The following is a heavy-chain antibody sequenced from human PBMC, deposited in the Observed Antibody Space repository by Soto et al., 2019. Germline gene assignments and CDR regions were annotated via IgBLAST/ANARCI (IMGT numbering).Heavy chain of an antibody. J-gene: IGHJ3*02. V-gene: IGHV3-23*01. CDR1: GFTFSSFA. CDR3: PQALRGVGDVPNGLGASEI. Sequence: EVQLLESGGGLVQPGGSLRLSCAASGFTFSSFAMSWVRQAPGKGLEWVSTISGSGDNTHYADSVKGRFTISRDNSKNTQYLRISSLRVEDTLKYYCPQALRGVGDVPNGLGASEIWGHARVVSV. CDR2: ISGSGDNT. D-gene: IGHD3-10*01.